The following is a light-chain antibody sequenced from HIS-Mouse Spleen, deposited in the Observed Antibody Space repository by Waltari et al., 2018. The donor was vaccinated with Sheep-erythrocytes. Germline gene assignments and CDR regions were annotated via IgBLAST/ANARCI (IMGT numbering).Light chain of an antibody. CDR1: SSDVSGSYY. CDR2: EVS. V-gene: IGLV2-8*01. Sequence: HSALTQPPSASESPGQSSSISCTCTSSDVSGSYYVSRYQQHPGKAPKLMIYEVSTRPSGVPDRFSGSKSGNTASLTVSGLQAEDEADYYCSSYAGSNNYVFGTGTKVTVL. CDR3: SSYAGSNNYV. J-gene: IGLJ1*01.